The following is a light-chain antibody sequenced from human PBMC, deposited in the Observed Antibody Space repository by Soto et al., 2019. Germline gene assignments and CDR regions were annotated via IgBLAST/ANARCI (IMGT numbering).Light chain of an antibody. V-gene: IGKV1-5*01. J-gene: IGKJ1*01. CDR3: QQYNSYSGT. Sequence: DIPMTLSPATRSASVGDRVTITCRASQSISSWLAWYQQKPGKAPKLLIYDASSLASGVPARFSGSGSGTEFTLTISSLQPDDFATYYCQQYNSYSGTFGQGTKVDIK. CDR2: DAS. CDR1: QSISSW.